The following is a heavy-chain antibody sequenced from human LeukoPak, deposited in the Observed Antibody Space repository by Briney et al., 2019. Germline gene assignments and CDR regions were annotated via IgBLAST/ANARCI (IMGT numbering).Heavy chain of an antibody. V-gene: IGHV3-23*01. J-gene: IGHJ4*02. D-gene: IGHD3-22*01. CDR3: AKLEYYYDSSGYSNFDY. CDR2: ISGRGRGGST. CDR1: GFTFSSFA. Sequence: GGSLRLSCAASGFTFSSFALSWVRQAPGKGLEWVSAISGRGRGGSTYYADSVKGRFTISRDNSKNTLYLQMNSLRAEDTAVYYCAKLEYYYDSSGYSNFDYWGQGTLVTVSS.